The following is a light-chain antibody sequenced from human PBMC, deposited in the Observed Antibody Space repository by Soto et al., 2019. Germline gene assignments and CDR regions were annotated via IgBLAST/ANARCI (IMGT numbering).Light chain of an antibody. CDR1: QSINRW. Sequence: DIQMTQSPSTLSASVGDRVTITCRASQSINRWLVWYQQKPGKAPKVLIFDASILASGVPSRFSGSGSGTEFTLTISSLQPDDFATYYCQQYNHYLTWTFGQGTKVDIK. J-gene: IGKJ1*01. CDR2: DAS. CDR3: QQYNHYLTWT. V-gene: IGKV1-5*01.